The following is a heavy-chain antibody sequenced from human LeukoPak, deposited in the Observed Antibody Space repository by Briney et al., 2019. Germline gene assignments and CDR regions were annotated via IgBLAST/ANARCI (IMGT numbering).Heavy chain of an antibody. CDR3: ARERVYDYYYYDMDV. CDR1: GFIFTNYE. J-gene: IGHJ6*04. Sequence: QSGGSLRLSCAASGFIFTNYEMNWVRHAPGKGLEWVSYISSSGRTIYYADSVKGRFTISRDDAKNSLYLQMNSLRVEDTAVYYCARERVYDYYYYDMDVWGKGTTVTVSS. D-gene: IGHD6-13*01. V-gene: IGHV3-48*03. CDR2: ISSSGRTI.